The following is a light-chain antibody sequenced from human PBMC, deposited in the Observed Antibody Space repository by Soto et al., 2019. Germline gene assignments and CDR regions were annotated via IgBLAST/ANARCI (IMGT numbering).Light chain of an antibody. Sequence: DIQMTQSPSTLSASVGARVTIACRASPTTNKWLAWYQQKPGKAPKLLIYKASSLESGVPSRFSGSGSWAEFIRTISSLQPSDFATYSGQHYYSYPLTIGGGTKVLVK. CDR1: PTTNKW. V-gene: IGKV1-5*03. CDR2: KAS. J-gene: IGKJ4*01. CDR3: QHYYSYPLT.